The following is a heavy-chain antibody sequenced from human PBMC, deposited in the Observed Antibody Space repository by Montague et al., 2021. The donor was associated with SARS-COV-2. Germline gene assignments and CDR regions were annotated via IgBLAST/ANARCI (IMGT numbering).Heavy chain of an antibody. Sequence: SETLSLTCTVSGAPISSSSYSWGWIRQPPGQGLDWIGNIYNSGSTSSNPSLRSRVSMSAATAFMRLSLTLGSVTATATAVYYCARHARVSSGWHSPLPRFLDYWGQGALVTVSS. CDR3: ARHARVSSGWHSPLPRFLDY. CDR1: GAPISSSSYS. CDR2: IYNSGST. D-gene: IGHD6-19*01. J-gene: IGHJ4*02. V-gene: IGHV4-39*01.